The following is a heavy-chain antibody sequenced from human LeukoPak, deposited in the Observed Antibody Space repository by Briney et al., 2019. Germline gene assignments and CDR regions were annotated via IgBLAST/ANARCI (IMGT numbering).Heavy chain of an antibody. D-gene: IGHD1-1*01. J-gene: IGHJ4*02. CDR1: GYIFTDYA. Sequence: ASVKVSCKASGYIFTDYAITWVRQAPGQGLEWMGWISGYNGNTNYAQRLQGRVTMTTDTSTSTAYMELRSLRSDDTAVYYCARGDVYNWNDDFDYWGQGTLVTVSS. CDR2: ISGYNGNT. CDR3: ARGDVYNWNDDFDY. V-gene: IGHV1-18*01.